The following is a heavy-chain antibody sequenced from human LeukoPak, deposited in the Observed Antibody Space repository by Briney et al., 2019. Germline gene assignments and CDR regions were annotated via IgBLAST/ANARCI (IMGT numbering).Heavy chain of an antibody. CDR2: INPNSGGT. J-gene: IGHJ4*02. D-gene: IGHD3-9*01. V-gene: IGHV1-2*02. CDR3: ARGAVSSTYDILTGYYKYYFDY. Sequence: GASVKVSCKASGYTFTGYYMHWVRQAPGQGLEWMGWINPNSGGTNYAQKFQGRVTMTRDTSISTAYMELSRLRSDDTAVYYCARGAVSSTYDILTGYYKYYFDYWGQGTLVTVSS. CDR1: GYTFTGYY.